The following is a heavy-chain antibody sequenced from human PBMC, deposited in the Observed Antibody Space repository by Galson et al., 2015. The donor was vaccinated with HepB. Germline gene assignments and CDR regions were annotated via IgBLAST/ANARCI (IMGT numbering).Heavy chain of an antibody. CDR1: GGTFSRHG. V-gene: IGHV1-69*13. D-gene: IGHD6-6*01. J-gene: IGHJ5*02. Sequence: SVKVSCKASGGTFSRHGVNWVRQAPGQGLEWMGGIIPMFGTPNYAQKFQGRVTITADESTSTAYMEVKSLRSEDTAVYYCARGSLYTSSGNWFDPWGQGTLVTVSS. CDR3: ARGSLYTSSGNWFDP. CDR2: IIPMFGTP.